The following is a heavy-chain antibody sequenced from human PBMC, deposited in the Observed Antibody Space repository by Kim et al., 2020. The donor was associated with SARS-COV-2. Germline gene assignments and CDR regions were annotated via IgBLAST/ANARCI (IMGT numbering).Heavy chain of an antibody. CDR2: ISDDGNTK. D-gene: IGHD5-18*01. Sequence: GGSLRLSCAASGFSFSTFPMHWVRQAPGKGLEWVAVISDDGNTKYYVDSVRGRFTISRDNSKNTLYMEMRFLRPEDTAVYFCTKGAMDPVWAFDIWGQGTTVTISS. CDR1: GFSFSTFP. CDR3: TKGAMDPVWAFDI. J-gene: IGHJ3*02. V-gene: IGHV3-30*18.